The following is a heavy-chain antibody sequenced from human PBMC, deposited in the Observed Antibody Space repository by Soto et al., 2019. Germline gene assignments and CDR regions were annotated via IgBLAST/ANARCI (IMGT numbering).Heavy chain of an antibody. CDR1: GFTVSSNY. V-gene: IGHV3-66*01. D-gene: IGHD2-8*01. CDR2: IYSGGST. J-gene: IGHJ3*02. Sequence: GGSLGLSCAASGFTVSSNYMSWVRQAPGKGLEWVSVIYSGGSTYYADSVKGRFTISRDNSKNTLYLQMNSLRAEDTAVYYCARDRRTDTDCTNGVCYFDAFDIWGQGTMVTVSS. CDR3: ARDRRTDTDCTNGVCYFDAFDI.